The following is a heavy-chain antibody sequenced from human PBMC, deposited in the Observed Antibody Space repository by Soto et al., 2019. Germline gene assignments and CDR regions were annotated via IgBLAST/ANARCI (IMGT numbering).Heavy chain of an antibody. Sequence: EVQLVESGGGLVQPGGSLRLSCAASGFTFSSYWMSWVRQAPGKGLEWVANIKQDGSEKYYVDSVKGRFTISRDNAKNSLYLQMNSLRATDTAVYYCAREADIVVVPAAIDYWGQATLVTVSS. CDR1: GFTFSSYW. J-gene: IGHJ4*02. CDR2: IKQDGSEK. D-gene: IGHD2-2*01. V-gene: IGHV3-7*01. CDR3: AREADIVVVPAAIDY.